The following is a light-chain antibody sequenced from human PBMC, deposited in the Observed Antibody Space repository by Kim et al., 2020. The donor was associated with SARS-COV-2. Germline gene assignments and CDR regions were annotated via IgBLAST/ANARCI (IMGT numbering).Light chain of an antibody. J-gene: IGLJ1*01. V-gene: IGLV3-1*01. CDR1: KLGDKY. Sequence: VSPGQTASITCSGDKLGDKYACWYQQKPGQSPVLVIYQDSKRPSGIPERFSGSNSGNTATLTISGTQAMDEADYYCQAWDSSTPRVFGTGTKVTVL. CDR2: QDS. CDR3: QAWDSSTPRV.